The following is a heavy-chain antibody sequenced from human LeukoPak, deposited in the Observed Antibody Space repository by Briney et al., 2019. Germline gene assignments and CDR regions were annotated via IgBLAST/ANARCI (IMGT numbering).Heavy chain of an antibody. CDR2: ISSSSGHK. Sequence: GGSLRLSCAASGFTFSSYSMTWVRQAPGKGLEWVSSISSSSGHKYYADSVRGRFTISRDNAKNSLYLQMDSLRVEDTAVYYCAGNYYGSESYYSNDYWGQGTLVTVSS. CDR1: GFTFSSYS. V-gene: IGHV3-21*01. D-gene: IGHD3-10*01. J-gene: IGHJ4*02. CDR3: AGNYYGSESYYSNDY.